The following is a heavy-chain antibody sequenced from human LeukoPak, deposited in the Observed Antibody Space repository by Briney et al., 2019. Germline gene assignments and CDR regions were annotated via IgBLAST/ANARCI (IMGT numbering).Heavy chain of an antibody. CDR3: AAESPYVWGSYRPYYYMDV. CDR1: GFTFTTSA. D-gene: IGHD3-16*02. Sequence: TSVEVSCKASGFTFTTSAIQWVRQARGQHLEWIGWIVVGSGHTNYAQKFQESVTFTRDMSTSTAYMELSSLRSEDTAVYYCAAESPYVWGSYRPYYYMDVWGKGTTVTVSS. J-gene: IGHJ6*03. V-gene: IGHV1-58*02. CDR2: IVVGSGHT.